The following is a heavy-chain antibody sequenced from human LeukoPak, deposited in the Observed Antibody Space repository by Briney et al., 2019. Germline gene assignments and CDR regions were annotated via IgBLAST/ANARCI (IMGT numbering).Heavy chain of an antibody. D-gene: IGHD5-12*01. CDR2: IHLNNGGT. J-gene: IGHJ4*02. Sequence: ASVKVSCKASGYTFSAYYMYWMRQAPGQGLEWMGWIHLNNGGTNYAQKFQGRVTMTTDTSTSTAYLDLGSLRSDDTAVYYCARADAIGSGHDDYYSDYWGQGTLVTVSS. V-gene: IGHV1-2*02. CDR1: GYTFSAYY. CDR3: ARADAIGSGHDDYYSDY.